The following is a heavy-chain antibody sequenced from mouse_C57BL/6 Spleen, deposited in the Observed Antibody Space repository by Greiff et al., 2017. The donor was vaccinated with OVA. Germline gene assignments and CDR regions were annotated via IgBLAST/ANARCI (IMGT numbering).Heavy chain of an antibody. CDR3: TRLGDGSRYFDV. Sequence: VQVVESGAELVRPGASVTLSCKASGYTFTDYEMHWVKQTPVHGLEWIGAIDPETGGTAYNQKFKGKAILTADKSSSTAYMELRSLTSEDSAVYYCTRLGDGSRYFDVWGTGTTVTVSS. D-gene: IGHD1-1*01. V-gene: IGHV1-15*01. CDR1: GYTFTDYE. J-gene: IGHJ1*03. CDR2: IDPETGGT.